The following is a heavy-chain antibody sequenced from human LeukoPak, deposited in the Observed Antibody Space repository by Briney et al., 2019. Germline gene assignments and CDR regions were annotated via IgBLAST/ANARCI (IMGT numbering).Heavy chain of an antibody. CDR3: ARLGYSPGYYYYMDV. D-gene: IGHD2-21*01. J-gene: IGHJ6*03. V-gene: IGHV4-39*01. Sequence: SETLSLTCTVSGGSISSSSYYWGWIRQPPGKGLEWIGTIYYSGSTYYNPSLKSRVTISVDTSKNQFSLKLSSVTAADTAVYYCARLGYSPGYYYYMDVWGKGTTVTVSS. CDR2: IYYSGST. CDR1: GGSISSSSYY.